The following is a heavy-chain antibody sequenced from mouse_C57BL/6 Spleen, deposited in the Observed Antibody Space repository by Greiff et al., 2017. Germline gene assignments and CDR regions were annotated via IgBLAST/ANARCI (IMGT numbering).Heavy chain of an antibody. Sequence: EVKVEESGAELVKPGASVKLSCTASGFNIKDYYMHWVKQRTEQGLEWIGRIDPEDGETKYAPKFQGKATITADTSSNTAYLQLSSLTSEDTAVYYCASPRYGTAWFAYWGQGTLVTVSA. CDR1: GFNIKDYY. J-gene: IGHJ3*01. CDR2: IDPEDGET. V-gene: IGHV14-2*01. D-gene: IGHD1-1*01. CDR3: ASPRYGTAWFAY.